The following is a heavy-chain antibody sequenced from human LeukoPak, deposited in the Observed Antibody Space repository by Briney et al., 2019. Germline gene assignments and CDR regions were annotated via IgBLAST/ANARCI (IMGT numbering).Heavy chain of an antibody. D-gene: IGHD7-27*01. CDR3: ARRGNWANYHHYYYMDV. V-gene: IGHV4-34*01. CDR1: GGSFSDYH. CDR2: INHSGTST. Sequence: SETLSLTCAVYGGSFSDYHWNWLRQPPGKGLEWIGEINHSGTSTNYNPSLKSRLTISVDTSKNQFSLKLTSVSAADTAVYYCARRGNWANYHHYYYMDVWGKGTTVTISS. J-gene: IGHJ6*03.